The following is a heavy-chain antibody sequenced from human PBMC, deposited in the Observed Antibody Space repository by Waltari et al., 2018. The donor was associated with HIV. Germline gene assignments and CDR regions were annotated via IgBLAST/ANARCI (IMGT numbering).Heavy chain of an antibody. Sequence: QLQLQESGPGLVKPSETLSLTCTVSGCSISSSSYYWGWIRQPPGKGLEWIGSIYYSGSTYYNPSLKSRVTISVDTSKNQFSLKLSSVTAADTAVYYCARNGDYGIYYFDYWGQGTLVTVSS. J-gene: IGHJ4*02. CDR1: GCSISSSSYY. V-gene: IGHV4-39*01. CDR2: IYYSGST. CDR3: ARNGDYGIYYFDY. D-gene: IGHD4-17*01.